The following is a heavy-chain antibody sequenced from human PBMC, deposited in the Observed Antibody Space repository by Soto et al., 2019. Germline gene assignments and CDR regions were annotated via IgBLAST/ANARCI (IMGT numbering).Heavy chain of an antibody. CDR1: GFTFSSYG. D-gene: IGHD4-17*01. Sequence: QVQLVESGGGVVQPGRSLRLSCAASGFTFSSYGMHWVRQAPGKGLEWVAVISYDGSNKYYADSVKGRFTISRDNCKNTLYLQMNSLRAEDTAVYYCAKDKDYGDYVGAFDIWGQGTMVTVSS. J-gene: IGHJ3*02. CDR3: AKDKDYGDYVGAFDI. CDR2: ISYDGSNK. V-gene: IGHV3-30*18.